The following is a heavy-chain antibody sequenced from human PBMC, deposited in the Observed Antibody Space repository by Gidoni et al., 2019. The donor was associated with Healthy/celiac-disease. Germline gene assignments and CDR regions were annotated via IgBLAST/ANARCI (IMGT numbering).Heavy chain of an antibody. V-gene: IGHV3-53*01. D-gene: IGHD3-10*01. Sequence: EVQLVESGGGLIQPGGSLRLSCAASGFTVSTNYMSWVRQAPGKGLEWVSVIYSGGSTYYADSVKGRFTISRDNSKNTLYLQMNSLRAEDTAVYYCARDKREYGWFGELLSGGMDVWGQGTTVTVSS. CDR3: ARDKREYGWFGELLSGGMDV. CDR1: GFTVSTNY. CDR2: IYSGGST. J-gene: IGHJ6*02.